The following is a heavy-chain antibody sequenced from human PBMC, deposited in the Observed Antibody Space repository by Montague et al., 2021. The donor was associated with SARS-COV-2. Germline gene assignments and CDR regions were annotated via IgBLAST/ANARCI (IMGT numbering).Heavy chain of an antibody. D-gene: IGHD3-9*01. CDR1: GFSLSTPNVG. V-gene: IGHV2-5*01. Sequence: PALVKPTQTLTLTCTFSGFSLSTPNVGVAWIRQPPGKALEWLAVIYSNXYNRYSPSLQRRLTITKDTSRNQVVLSLTNVDPLDTATYYCAHLIRYYDIFTGIPFDDWGQGTQVTVSS. CDR3: AHLIRYYDIFTGIPFDD. CDR2: IYSNXYN. J-gene: IGHJ4*02.